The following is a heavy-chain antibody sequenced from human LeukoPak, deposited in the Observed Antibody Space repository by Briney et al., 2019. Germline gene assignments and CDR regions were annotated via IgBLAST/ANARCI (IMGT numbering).Heavy chain of an antibody. J-gene: IGHJ4*02. CDR3: ARIGYSSSSFDY. Sequence: QAGGSLRLSRAASGFRFTNYWMSWVRQAPGKGLEWVANIKQDGSEKDYVDSMKGRFTISRDNAKNSVYLQVNSLRAEDTAVYYCARIGYSSSSFDYWGQGTLVTVSS. CDR1: GFRFTNYW. V-gene: IGHV3-7*01. CDR2: IKQDGSEK. D-gene: IGHD6-13*01.